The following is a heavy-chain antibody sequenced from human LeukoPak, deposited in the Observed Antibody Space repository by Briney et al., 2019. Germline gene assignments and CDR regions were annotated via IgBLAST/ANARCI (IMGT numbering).Heavy chain of an antibody. Sequence: SGTLSLTCAVSGGSISSSNWWSWVRQPPGKGLEWIGEIYHSGSTNYNPSLKSRVTISVDKSKNQFSLKLSSVTAADTAVYYCARRAGRFGELLMFFYFDHWGQGTLVTVSS. D-gene: IGHD3-10*01. CDR1: GGSISSSNW. V-gene: IGHV4-4*02. CDR3: ARRAGRFGELLMFFYFDH. CDR2: IYHSGST. J-gene: IGHJ4*02.